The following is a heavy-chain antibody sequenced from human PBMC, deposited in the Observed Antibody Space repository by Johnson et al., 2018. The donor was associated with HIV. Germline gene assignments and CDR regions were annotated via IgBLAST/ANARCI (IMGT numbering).Heavy chain of an antibody. D-gene: IGHD1-26*01. CDR2: IRYDASNK. CDR3: AKDSRRWGAFSDAFDI. V-gene: IGHV3-30*02. CDR1: GFTFSSYG. Sequence: QVQLVESGGGVVQPGGSLRLSCAASGFTFSSYGMHWVRQAPGKGLEWVAFIRYDASNKYYADSVKGRFTISRDNSKNTLYLQMNSLRTEDTAVYYCAKDSRRWGAFSDAFDIWGQGTVVTVSS. J-gene: IGHJ3*02.